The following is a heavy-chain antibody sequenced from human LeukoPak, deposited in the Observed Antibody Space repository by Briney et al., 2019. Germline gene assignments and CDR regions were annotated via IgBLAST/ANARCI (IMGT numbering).Heavy chain of an antibody. CDR2: VYYSGST. V-gene: IGHV4-59*01. CDR3: ARHAAPGRPYFDY. Sequence: SETLSLTCTVSGGSISSYYWSWIRQSPGKGLEWIGYVYYSGSTNYNPSLKSRITISVDTSKNQFSLKLSSVTAADTAVYYCARHAAPGRPYFDYWGQRTLVTVSS. CDR1: GGSISSYY. J-gene: IGHJ4*02. D-gene: IGHD6-13*01.